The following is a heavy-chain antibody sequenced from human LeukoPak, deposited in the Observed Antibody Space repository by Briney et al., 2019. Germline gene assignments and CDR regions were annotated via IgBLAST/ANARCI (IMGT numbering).Heavy chain of an antibody. CDR1: GGSISSSSYY. CDR3: ARQGYGDENAVDY. J-gene: IGHJ4*02. CDR2: IYYSGST. Sequence: PSETLSLTCTVSGGSISSSSYYWGWIRQPPGKGLEWIGSIYYSGSTYYNPSLKSRVTISVDTSKNQFSLKLSSVTAADTAVYYCARQGYGDENAVDYWGQGTLVTVSS. D-gene: IGHD4-17*01. V-gene: IGHV4-39*01.